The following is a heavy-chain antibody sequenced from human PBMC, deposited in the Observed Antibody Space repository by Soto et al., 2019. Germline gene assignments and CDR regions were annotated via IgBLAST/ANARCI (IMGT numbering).Heavy chain of an antibody. CDR2: IYYSGST. J-gene: IGHJ4*02. Sequence: SETLALTCTVSGGSISSYYWSWIRQPPGKGLEWIGYIYYSGSTNYNPSPKSRVTISVDTSENQFSLKLSSVTAADTAVYYCARSRGATIPLHVDYWGQGTLVTVSS. CDR1: GGSISSYY. D-gene: IGHD5-12*01. CDR3: ARSRGATIPLHVDY. V-gene: IGHV4-59*08.